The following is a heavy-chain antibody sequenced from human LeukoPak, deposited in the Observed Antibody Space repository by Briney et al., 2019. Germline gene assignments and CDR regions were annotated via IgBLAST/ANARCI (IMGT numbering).Heavy chain of an antibody. CDR1: GGSISSHY. V-gene: IGHV4-59*11. Sequence: PSETLSLTCTVSGGSISSHYWSWIRQPPGKGLEWIGYIYYSGSTNYNPSLKSRVTISVDTSKNQFSLKLSSVTAADTAVYYCARVRDPYYYDSSGYPYYFDYWGQGTLVTVSS. J-gene: IGHJ4*02. CDR2: IYYSGST. CDR3: ARVRDPYYYDSSGYPYYFDY. D-gene: IGHD3-22*01.